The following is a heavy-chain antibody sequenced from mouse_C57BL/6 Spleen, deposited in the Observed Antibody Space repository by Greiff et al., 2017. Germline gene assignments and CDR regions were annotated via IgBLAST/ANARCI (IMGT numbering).Heavy chain of an antibody. CDR3: ASRDSSGPFDY. CDR1: GYAFSSYW. Sequence: QVQLKESGAELVKPGASVKISCKASGYAFSSYWMNWVKQRPGKGLEWIGQIYPGDGDTNYNGKFKGKATLTADKSSSTAYMQLSSLTSEDSAVYFCASRDSSGPFDYWGQGTTLTVSS. V-gene: IGHV1-80*01. J-gene: IGHJ2*01. CDR2: IYPGDGDT. D-gene: IGHD3-2*02.